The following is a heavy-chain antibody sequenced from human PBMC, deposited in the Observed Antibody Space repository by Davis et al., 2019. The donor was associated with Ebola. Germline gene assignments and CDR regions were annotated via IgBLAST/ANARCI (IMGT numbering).Heavy chain of an antibody. D-gene: IGHD3-22*01. J-gene: IGHJ2*01. CDR2: IFPDDYDT. Sequence: SLSLSCMGSRFIFSNYWIGWVRQGPGKGLDWMGIIFPDDYDTRYSPSFHVQFTISADKSISTAYLQWSSLKASATAMYYCARHPGYYDSSGYTWYFDLWGRGTLVTVSS. V-gene: IGHV5-51*01. CDR1: RFIFSNYW. CDR3: ARHPGYYDSSGYTWYFDL.